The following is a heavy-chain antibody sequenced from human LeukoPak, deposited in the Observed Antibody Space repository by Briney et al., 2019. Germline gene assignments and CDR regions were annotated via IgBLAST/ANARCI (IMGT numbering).Heavy chain of an antibody. D-gene: IGHD6-13*01. CDR3: ARGSSLIAAAGIIDY. CDR1: GGSISSYC. J-gene: IGHJ4*02. Sequence: SETLSLTCTVSGGSISSYCWSWIRQPPGKGLEWIGYIYYSGSTNYNPSLKSRVTISVDTSKNQFSLKLSSVTAADTAVYYCARGSSLIAAAGIIDYWGQGTLVTVSS. V-gene: IGHV4-59*01. CDR2: IYYSGST.